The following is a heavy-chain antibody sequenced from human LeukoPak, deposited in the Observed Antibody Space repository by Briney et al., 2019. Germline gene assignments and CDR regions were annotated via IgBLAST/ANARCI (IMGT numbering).Heavy chain of an antibody. J-gene: IGHJ4*02. CDR1: GGSVSNGNYY. V-gene: IGHV4-61*01. CDR2: IYYTGST. D-gene: IGHD3-10*01. CDR3: ARGLVPAGY. Sequence: PSETLSLTCTVSGGSVSNGNYYWSWLRQPPGKALEWIGYIYYTGSTSYNPSLEGRVTISVDTSKNQFSLKLSSVTAADTAVYYCARGLVPAGYWGQGTLVTVSS.